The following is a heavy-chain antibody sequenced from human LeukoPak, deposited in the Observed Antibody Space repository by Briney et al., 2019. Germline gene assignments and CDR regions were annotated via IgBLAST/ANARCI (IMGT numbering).Heavy chain of an antibody. Sequence: ASVKVSCKASGYTFTSYGISWVRQATGQGLEWMGWMNPNSGNTGYAQKFQGRVTMTRNTSISTAYMELSSLRSEDTAVYYCARGLSRGTDDKGYWGQGTLVTVSS. J-gene: IGHJ4*02. CDR3: ARGLSRGTDDKGY. CDR2: MNPNSGNT. V-gene: IGHV1-8*02. CDR1: GYTFTSYG. D-gene: IGHD3-22*01.